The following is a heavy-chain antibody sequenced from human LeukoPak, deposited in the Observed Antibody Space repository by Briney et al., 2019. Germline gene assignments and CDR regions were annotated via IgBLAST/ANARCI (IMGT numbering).Heavy chain of an antibody. CDR2: ISYSGTT. CDR3: ARQKYYYGSESFYPFDY. J-gene: IGHJ4*02. D-gene: IGHD3-10*01. Sequence: PSETLSLTCSVSGDSISSGSFYWGWLRQPPGKGLEWIGSISYSGTTYYNPSLKSRVAISVDTSKNQFSLKLNSVSAADTAVYFCARQKYYYGSESFYPFDYWGQGTLVTASS. V-gene: IGHV4-39*01. CDR1: GDSISSGSFY.